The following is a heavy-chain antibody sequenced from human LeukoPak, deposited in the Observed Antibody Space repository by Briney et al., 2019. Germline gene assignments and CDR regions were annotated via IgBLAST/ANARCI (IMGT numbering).Heavy chain of an antibody. V-gene: IGHV4-34*01. Sequence: SETLSLTCAVYGGSFSGYYWSWIRQPPGKGLEWIGEINHSGSTNYNPSLQSRVTISVDTSKNQFSLNLNSVTAADTAVYYCARGGAARLHFQNWGQGTLVTVSS. D-gene: IGHD6-6*01. CDR2: INHSGST. CDR3: ARGGAARLHFQN. J-gene: IGHJ1*01. CDR1: GGSFSGYY.